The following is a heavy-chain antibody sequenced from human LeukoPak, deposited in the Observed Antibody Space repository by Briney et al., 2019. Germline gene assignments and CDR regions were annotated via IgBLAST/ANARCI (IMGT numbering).Heavy chain of an antibody. CDR1: GGSISSYY. CDR2: IYASGNT. D-gene: IGHD6-13*01. V-gene: IGHV4-4*07. CDR3: ARGRGSSWYYFDS. Sequence: PSETLSLTCTVSGGSISSYYWSWVRQPAGKGLEWIGRIYASGNTNYNPSLKGRVTMTVDTSKNQFSLNLSSVTAADRAVYYCARGRGSSWYYFDSWGQGTLVTVSS. J-gene: IGHJ4*02.